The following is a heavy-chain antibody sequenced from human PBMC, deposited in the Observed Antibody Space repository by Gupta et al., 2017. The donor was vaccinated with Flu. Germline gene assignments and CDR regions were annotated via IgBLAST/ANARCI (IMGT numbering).Heavy chain of an antibody. D-gene: IGHD6-13*01. CDR2: IYWDDDK. V-gene: IGHV2-5*02. CDR3: AHRRWGLSIAAAPGTVFDY. CDR1: GFSLSPSGVG. Sequence: QITLKESGPTLVKPTQTLTLTCTFSGFSLSPSGVGVGWIRQPPGKALEWLALIYWDDDKRYSPSLKSRLTITKDTSKNQVVLTMTNMDPVDTATYYCAHRRWGLSIAAAPGTVFDYWGQGTLVTVSS. J-gene: IGHJ4*02.